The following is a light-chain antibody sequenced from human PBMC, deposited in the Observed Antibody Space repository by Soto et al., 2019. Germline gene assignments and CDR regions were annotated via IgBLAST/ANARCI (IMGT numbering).Light chain of an antibody. J-gene: IGKJ4*01. CDR1: QSISSY. V-gene: IGKV1-39*01. Sequence: DIQMTQSPSSLSASVGDRVTITCRASQSISSYLNWYQQKPGKAPKLLIYAASSLQSGVPSRFSGSGSGTDFTLTISSLQPEDFATYSCQQSYSTPFTFGGGTKV. CDR2: AAS. CDR3: QQSYSTPFT.